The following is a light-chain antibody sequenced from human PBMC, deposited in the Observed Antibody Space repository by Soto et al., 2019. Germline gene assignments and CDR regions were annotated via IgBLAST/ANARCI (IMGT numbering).Light chain of an antibody. V-gene: IGKV1-9*01. CDR3: QQFNTYPLT. J-gene: IGKJ4*01. CDR2: AAS. CDR1: QGINDY. Sequence: DIQLTQSPSFLSASVGDRVTITCRASQGINDYLACYQQKPGKAPKLLIYAASTLQSEIPPRFSGSASGTEFTLNISSLHPEDFATYYCQQFNTYPLTFGGATKVQVK.